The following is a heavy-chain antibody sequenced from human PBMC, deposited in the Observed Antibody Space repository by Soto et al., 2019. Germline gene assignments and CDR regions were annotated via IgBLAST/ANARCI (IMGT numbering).Heavy chain of an antibody. J-gene: IGHJ4*02. CDR3: ARSVGQFFDY. Sequence: PSETLSLTXTVSGGSISSYYWSWIRQPPGKGLEWIGYIYYSGSTNYNPSLKSRVTISVDTSKNQFSLKLSSVTAADTAVYYCARSVGQFFDYWGQGTLVTVSS. V-gene: IGHV4-59*01. CDR1: GGSISSYY. CDR2: IYYSGST.